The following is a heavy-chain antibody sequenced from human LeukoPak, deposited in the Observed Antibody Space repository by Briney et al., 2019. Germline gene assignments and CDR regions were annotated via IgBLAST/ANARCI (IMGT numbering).Heavy chain of an antibody. CDR3: ARGGVIESRYSWPYRFDY. CDR1: GYTFSTYG. V-gene: IGHV1-18*01. J-gene: IGHJ4*02. Sequence: GASVKVSCKTSGYTFSTYGISWVRQAPGQGLEWMGWSSAYNGDTKSAQRLQARVTMTTDTPTSTAYMEVSGLTYDDTAVYYCARGGVIESRYSWPYRFDYWGQGPLVPVSS. D-gene: IGHD3-3*01. CDR2: SSAYNGDT.